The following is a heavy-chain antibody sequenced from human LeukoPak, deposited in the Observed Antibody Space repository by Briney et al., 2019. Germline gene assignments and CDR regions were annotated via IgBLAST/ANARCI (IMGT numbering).Heavy chain of an antibody. J-gene: IGHJ3*02. CDR2: IKSKTDGGTT. CDR3: TTDIVVVPAAHYRSDAFDI. V-gene: IGHV3-15*01. D-gene: IGHD2-2*01. CDR1: GFTFSSYA. Sequence: GGSLRLSCAASGFTFSSYAMSWVRQAPGKGLEWVGRIKSKTDGGTTDYAAPVKGRFTISRDDSKNTLYLQMNSLKTEDTAVYYCTTDIVVVPAAHYRSDAFDIWGQGTMVTVSS.